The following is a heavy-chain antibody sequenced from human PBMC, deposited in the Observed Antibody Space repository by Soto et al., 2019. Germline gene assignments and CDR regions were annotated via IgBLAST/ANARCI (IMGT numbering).Heavy chain of an antibody. V-gene: IGHV4-39*02. CDR3: ARLVVVAPVANA. Sequence: SETLSLTRSVSGGSISYNSYYWGWIRQPPGKGLEWVGGIFYTGTTYYSPSLKDRVTISVDTSKNSFSLNLTSVTAADTAVYFCARLVVVAPVANAWGQGTLVTVSS. CDR2: IFYTGTT. J-gene: IGHJ5*02. CDR1: GGSISYNSYY. D-gene: IGHD2-2*01.